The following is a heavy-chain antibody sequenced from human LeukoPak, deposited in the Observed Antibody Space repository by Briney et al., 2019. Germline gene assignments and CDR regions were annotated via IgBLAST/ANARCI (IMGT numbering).Heavy chain of an antibody. CDR3: NTATRGMVAVVVNY. CDR1: GFTFNDAW. V-gene: IGHV3-15*01. D-gene: IGHD2-15*01. CDR2: IKSKTDGGTT. Sequence: PGGSLRLSCAVSGFTFNDAWMSWVRQPPGKGLEWVGRIKSKTDGGTTDYAAPVKGRFTISRDDSKNTLYLQMNSLKTEDTAVYYCNTATRGMVAVVVNYWGQGTLVTVSS. J-gene: IGHJ4*02.